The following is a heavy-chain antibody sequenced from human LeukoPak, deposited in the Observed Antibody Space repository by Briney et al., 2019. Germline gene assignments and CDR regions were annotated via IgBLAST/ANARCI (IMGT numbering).Heavy chain of an antibody. CDR2: IWSDGRRI. Sequence: QTGGSLRLSCVASGFPFRSYAMNWVSQAPGKGPEWVAAIWSDGRRIYYADSVRGRFTISRDDSKNTLYLQMNTLRAEDTAVYYCAKDYYESGSYYQRDFDHWGQGTLVTVSS. D-gene: IGHD3-10*01. CDR1: GFPFRSYA. CDR3: AKDYYESGSYYQRDFDH. V-gene: IGHV3-33*06. J-gene: IGHJ4*02.